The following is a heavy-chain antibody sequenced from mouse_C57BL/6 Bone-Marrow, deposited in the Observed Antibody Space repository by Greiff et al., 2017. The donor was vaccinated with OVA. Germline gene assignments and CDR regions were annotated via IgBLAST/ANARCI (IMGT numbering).Heavy chain of an antibody. Sequence: VQLQQSGAELVRPGASVKLSCTASGFNIKDDYMHWVKQRPEQGLEWIGWIDPEDGDTEYAPKFQGKATITADTSSNTAYLQLSSLTSEDTAVYYCTTWTTVPNYYAMDYWGQGTSVTVSS. CDR1: GFNIKDDY. V-gene: IGHV14-4*01. CDR3: TTWTTVPNYYAMDY. D-gene: IGHD1-1*01. J-gene: IGHJ4*01. CDR2: IDPEDGDT.